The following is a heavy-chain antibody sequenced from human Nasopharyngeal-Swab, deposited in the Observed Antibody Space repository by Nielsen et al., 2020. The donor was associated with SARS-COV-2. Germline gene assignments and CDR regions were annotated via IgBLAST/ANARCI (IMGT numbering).Heavy chain of an antibody. D-gene: IGHD2-21*01. CDR3: ARAGDIRYYYYGMDV. J-gene: IGHJ6*02. V-gene: IGHV4-34*01. Sequence: RQAPGKGLEWIGEINHSGGTNYNPSLKSRVTISVDTSKNQFSLKLSSVTAADTAVYYCARAGDIRYYYYGMDVWGQGTTVTVSS. CDR2: INHSGGT.